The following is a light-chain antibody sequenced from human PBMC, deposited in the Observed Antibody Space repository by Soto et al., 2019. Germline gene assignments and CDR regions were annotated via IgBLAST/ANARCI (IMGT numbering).Light chain of an antibody. Sequence: DIQMTQSPFSLSASVGDRVSITCRASQSISTSLTWYQQKPGKAPQLLIYSASTLKSGVPSRFSGSGSGTDFTLTISGLRPEDFATYYCQQSYSLPITFGQGTRLEIK. V-gene: IGKV1-39*01. CDR2: SAS. CDR3: QQSYSLPIT. CDR1: QSISTS. J-gene: IGKJ5*01.